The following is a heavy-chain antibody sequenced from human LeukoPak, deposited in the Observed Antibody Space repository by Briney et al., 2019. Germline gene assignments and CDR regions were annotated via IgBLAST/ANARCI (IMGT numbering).Heavy chain of an antibody. V-gene: IGHV1-18*01. J-gene: IGHJ4*02. CDR1: GYTFTSYG. CDR2: ISAYNGNT. D-gene: IGHD6-19*01. Sequence: ASAKVSCKASGYTFTSYGISWVRQAPGQGLEWMGWISAYNGNTNYAQKLQGRVTMTTDTSTSTAYMELRSLRSDGTAVYYCASVSGSGWLDYWGQGTLVTVSS. CDR3: ASVSGSGWLDY.